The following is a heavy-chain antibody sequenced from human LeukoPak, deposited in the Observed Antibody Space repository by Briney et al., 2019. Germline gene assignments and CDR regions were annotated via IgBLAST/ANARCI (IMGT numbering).Heavy chain of an antibody. J-gene: IGHJ3*01. CDR3: VKTRQIYFGSGSDSFDF. Sequence: GGSLRLSCAASGFTFSSYGMHWVRQAPGKGLEWVAFIRYDGGKTDYGDSVKGRFTISRDNSKNTLYLHMNRPSTDDTAVYYCVKTRQIYFGSGSDSFDFWGQGTMVTVSS. D-gene: IGHD3-10*01. CDR2: IRYDGGKT. CDR1: GFTFSSYG. V-gene: IGHV3-30*02.